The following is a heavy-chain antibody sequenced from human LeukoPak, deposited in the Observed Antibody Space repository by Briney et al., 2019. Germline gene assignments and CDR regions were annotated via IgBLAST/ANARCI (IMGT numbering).Heavy chain of an antibody. D-gene: IGHD6-19*01. CDR3: ARSYSSGWYSDF. CDR2: TTNKANSYTT. CDR1: GFTFSDHF. J-gene: IGHJ4*02. Sequence: GGSLRLSCAASGFTFSDHFMDWVRQAPGKGLEWVGRTTNKANSYTTQYAASAKGRFTISRDDSKNSLYLQMNSLKTEGTAVYYCARSYSSGWYSDFWGQGTLVTVS. V-gene: IGHV3-72*01.